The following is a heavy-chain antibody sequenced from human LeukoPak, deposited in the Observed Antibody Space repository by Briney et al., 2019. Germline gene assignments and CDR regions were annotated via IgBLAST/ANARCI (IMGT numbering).Heavy chain of an antibody. CDR2: IYYSGST. CDR3: ARGAADIWDIAAATPRYFDL. Sequence: SETLSLTCNVTGASISSWYWSWIRQPPGKGLEWIGYIYYSGSTNYNPSLKSRVTISVDTSKNQFSLKLSSVTAADTAVYYCARGAADIWDIAAATPRYFDLWGRGTLVTVSS. CDR1: GASISSWY. D-gene: IGHD6-25*01. J-gene: IGHJ2*01. V-gene: IGHV4-59*01.